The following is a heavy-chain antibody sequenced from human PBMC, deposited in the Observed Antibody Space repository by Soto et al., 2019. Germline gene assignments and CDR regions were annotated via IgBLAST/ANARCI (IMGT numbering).Heavy chain of an antibody. CDR1: GGSISSGGYY. CDR3: ARDFRRARYYYGMDV. J-gene: IGHJ6*02. V-gene: IGHV4-31*03. Sequence: SETLSLTCTVSGGSISSGGYYWSWIRQHPGKGLEWIGYIYYSGSTYYNPSLKSRVTISVDTSKNQFSLKLSSVTAADTAVYYCARDFRRARYYYGMDVWGQGTTVTSP. CDR2: IYYSGST.